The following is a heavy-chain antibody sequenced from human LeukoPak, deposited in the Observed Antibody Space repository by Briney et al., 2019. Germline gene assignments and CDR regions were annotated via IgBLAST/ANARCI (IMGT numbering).Heavy chain of an antibody. D-gene: IGHD2-2*01. Sequence: SETLSLTCAVYGGSFSGYYWSWIRQPPGKGLEWIGEINHSGSTNYNPSLKSRVTISVDTSKNQFSLKLSSVTAADTAVYYCARLRLGYCSSTSCHLVSDYYGMDVWGQGTTVTVSS. J-gene: IGHJ6*02. CDR2: INHSGST. CDR1: GGSFSGYY. V-gene: IGHV4-34*01. CDR3: ARLRLGYCSSTSCHLVSDYYGMDV.